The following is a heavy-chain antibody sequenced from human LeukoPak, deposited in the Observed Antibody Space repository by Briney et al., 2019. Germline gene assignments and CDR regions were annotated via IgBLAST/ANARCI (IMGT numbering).Heavy chain of an antibody. J-gene: IGHJ4*02. CDR2: ISRSSSTI. D-gene: IGHD1-26*01. CDR1: GFTFSSYS. V-gene: IGHV3-48*01. Sequence: GGSLRLSCAASGFTFSSYSMNWVRQAPGKGLEWVSYISRSSSTIYYADSVKGRFTISRDNAKNSLYLQMNSLRAEDTAVYYCASFNRGIVGARDFDYWGQGTLVTVSS. CDR3: ASFNRGIVGARDFDY.